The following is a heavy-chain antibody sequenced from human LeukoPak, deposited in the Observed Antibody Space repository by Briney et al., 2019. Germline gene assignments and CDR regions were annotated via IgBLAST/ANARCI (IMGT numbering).Heavy chain of an antibody. V-gene: IGHV3-30*02. CDR2: IRYDGSKK. CDR3: AGLYCSSTSCPPYYYYMDV. Sequence: PGESLRLSCAASGFTFSSYGMHWVRQAPGKGLEWVTFIRYDGSKKYYADSVKGRFTISRDNSKNTLYLQMNSLRAEDTAVYYCAGLYCSSTSCPPYYYYMDVWGKGTTVTISS. D-gene: IGHD2-2*01. J-gene: IGHJ6*03. CDR1: GFTFSSYG.